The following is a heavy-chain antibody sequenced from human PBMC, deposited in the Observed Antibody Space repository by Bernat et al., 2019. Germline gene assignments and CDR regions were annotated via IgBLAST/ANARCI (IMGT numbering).Heavy chain of an antibody. CDR2: ISYDGSNK. D-gene: IGHD3-10*01. V-gene: IGHV3-30*18. J-gene: IGHJ4*02. Sequence: QVQLVESGGGVVQPGRSLRLSCAASGFTFSSYGMHWVRQAPGKGLEWVAVISYDGSNKYYADGVKGRFTISRDNSKNTLYLQMNSLRAEDTAVYYCAKGKGAWFGELEYDYWGQGTLVTVSS. CDR3: AKGKGAWFGELEYDY. CDR1: GFTFSSYG.